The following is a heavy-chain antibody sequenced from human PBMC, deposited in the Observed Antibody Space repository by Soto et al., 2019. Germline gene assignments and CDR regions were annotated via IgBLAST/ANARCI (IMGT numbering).Heavy chain of an antibody. V-gene: IGHV3-23*01. Sequence: GGSLRLSCAASGLTFSSYAMSWVRPAPGKGLEWVSAISGSGGSTYYADSLKGRFTISRDNSKNTLYLQMNSLRAEDTAVFYCARGGYSSSWTKYYFDNGGQGTLVTVSS. D-gene: IGHD6-13*01. J-gene: IGHJ4*02. CDR1: GLTFSSYA. CDR2: ISGSGGST. CDR3: ARGGYSSSWTKYYFDN.